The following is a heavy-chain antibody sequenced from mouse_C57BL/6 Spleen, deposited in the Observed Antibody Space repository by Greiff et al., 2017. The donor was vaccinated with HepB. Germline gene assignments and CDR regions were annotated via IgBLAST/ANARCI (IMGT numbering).Heavy chain of an antibody. V-gene: IGHV1-61*01. J-gene: IGHJ2*01. Sequence: VQLQQPGAELVRPGSSVKLSCKASGYTFTSYWMDWVKQRPGQGLEWIGNIYPSDSETHYNQKFKDKATLTVDKSSSTAYMQLSSLTSEDSSVYYCAILGLLRYFDYWGQGTTLTVSS. D-gene: IGHD1-1*01. CDR2: IYPSDSET. CDR3: AILGLLRYFDY. CDR1: GYTFTSYW.